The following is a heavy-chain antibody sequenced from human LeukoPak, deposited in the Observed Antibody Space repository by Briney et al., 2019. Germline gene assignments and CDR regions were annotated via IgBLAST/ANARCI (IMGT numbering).Heavy chain of an antibody. J-gene: IGHJ4*02. D-gene: IGHD6-13*01. V-gene: IGHV3-30*18. CDR2: ISWDGSNK. CDR3: AKDLAPQSSSWPSDY. CDR1: GFSFSTYG. Sequence: GGSLRLSCPASGFSFSTYGMHWVRQAPGKGLEWVAVISWDGSNKYYAGTTKGRFTISRDNSKNTLYLQMNSMRAEDTAVYYCAKDLAPQSSSWPSDYWGQGTLVAVSS.